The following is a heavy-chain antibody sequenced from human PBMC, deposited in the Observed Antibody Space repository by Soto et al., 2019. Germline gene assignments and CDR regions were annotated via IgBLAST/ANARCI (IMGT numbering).Heavy chain of an antibody. CDR3: AIGGRFSLVDNAILCC. CDR2: MNPNSGNT. Sequence: GASVKVSCKASGYTFTSYDINWVRQATGQGLEWMGWMNPNSGNTGYAQKFQGRVTMTRNTSISTAYMELSSLRSEDTAVYYCAIGGRFSLVDNAILCCWGQGTLVTVSS. V-gene: IGHV1-8*01. CDR1: GYTFTSYD. J-gene: IGHJ4*02. D-gene: IGHD2-21*01.